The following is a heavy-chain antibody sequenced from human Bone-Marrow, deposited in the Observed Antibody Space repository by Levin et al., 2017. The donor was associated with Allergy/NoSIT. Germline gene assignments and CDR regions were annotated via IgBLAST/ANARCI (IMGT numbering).Heavy chain of an antibody. V-gene: IGHV3-15*07. CDR2: IKTKTEGATV. Sequence: GESLKISCVASGFTFSNAWMNWVRQAPGKGLEWVGRIKTKTEGATVDYAAPLKGRFTISRDNSNNTLFLQMDSLSAEDTAIYYCAKSPTLTGYYEWFDPWGQGTLVTVSS. J-gene: IGHJ5*02. CDR3: AKSPTLTGYYEWFDP. CDR1: GFTFSNAW. D-gene: IGHD3-9*01.